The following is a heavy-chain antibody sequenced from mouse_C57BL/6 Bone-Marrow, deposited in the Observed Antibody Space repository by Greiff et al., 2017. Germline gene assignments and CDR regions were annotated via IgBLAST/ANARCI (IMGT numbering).Heavy chain of an antibody. CDR3: AESNTFYDGYFSWFAY. D-gene: IGHD2-3*01. J-gene: IGHJ3*01. V-gene: IGHV1-19*01. CDR2: INPYNGGT. Sequence: EVQLQQSGPVLVKPGASVKMSCKASGYTFTDYYMNWVKQSHGKSLEWIGVINPYNGGTSYNQKFKGKATLTVDKSSSTAYMELNSLTSEDSAVYYCAESNTFYDGYFSWFAYWGQGTLVTVSA. CDR1: GYTFTDYY.